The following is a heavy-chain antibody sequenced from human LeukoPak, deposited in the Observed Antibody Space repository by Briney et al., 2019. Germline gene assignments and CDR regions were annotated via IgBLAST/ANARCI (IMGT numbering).Heavy chain of an antibody. J-gene: IGHJ4*02. V-gene: IGHV3-7*03. D-gene: IGHD4-23*01. CDR1: GFTFSDYW. CDR3: ATDRKVGTWDPRFNY. CDR2: IRQDDSEK. Sequence: PGGSQRLSCSASGFTFSDYWMIWVRQAPGKGLEWVGNIRQDDSEKNYVDSVKGRFTISRDNAKFSLYLQMNSLRAEDTAVYYCATDRKVGTWDPRFNYWGQGTLVTVSS.